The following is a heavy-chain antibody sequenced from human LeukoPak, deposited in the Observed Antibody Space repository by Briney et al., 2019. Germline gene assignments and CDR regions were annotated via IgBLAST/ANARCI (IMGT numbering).Heavy chain of an antibody. CDR3: ARGGLDRALFPSDAFDI. D-gene: IGHD5-18*01. J-gene: IGHJ3*02. Sequence: GGSLRLSCAASGFTFSSYAMSWVRQAPGKGLEWVSAIGTAGDTYYPGSVKGRFTISRENAKNSLYLQMNSLRAEDTAVYYCARGGLDRALFPSDAFDIWGQGTMVTVSS. CDR2: IGTAGDT. CDR1: GFTFSSYA. V-gene: IGHV3-13*01.